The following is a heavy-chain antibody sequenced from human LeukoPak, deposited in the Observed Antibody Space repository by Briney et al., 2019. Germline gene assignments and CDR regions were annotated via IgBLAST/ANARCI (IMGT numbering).Heavy chain of an antibody. CDR1: GFTFSSYW. CDR3: ARVVRYYGSGSYYRYFDY. CDR2: IKQDGSEK. V-gene: IGHV3-7*01. D-gene: IGHD3-10*01. J-gene: IGHJ4*02. Sequence: GGSLRLSCAASGFTFSSYWMSWVRQAPGKGLEWAANIKQDGSEKYYVDSVKGRFTISRDNAKNSLYLQMNSLRAEDTAVYYCARVVRYYGSGSYYRYFDYWGQGTLVTVSS.